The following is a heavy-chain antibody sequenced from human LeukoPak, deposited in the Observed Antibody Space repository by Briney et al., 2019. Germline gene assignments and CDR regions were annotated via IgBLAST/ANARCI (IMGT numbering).Heavy chain of an antibody. V-gene: IGHV3-23*01. CDR3: ARDPNWGSGY. Sequence: PGGSLRLSCAASGFIFSSYVMIWVRQAPTKGLEWVSIIGTSGGDIHYADSVKGRFSISRDNSKNTLSLQMNSLRVDDTAVYYCARDPNWGSGYWGQGTLVTVSP. CDR2: IGTSGGDI. J-gene: IGHJ4*02. D-gene: IGHD7-27*01. CDR1: GFIFSSYV.